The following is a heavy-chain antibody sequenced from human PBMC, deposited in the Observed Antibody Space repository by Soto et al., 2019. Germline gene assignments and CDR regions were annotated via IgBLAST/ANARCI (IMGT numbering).Heavy chain of an antibody. CDR2: ISAYNGNT. V-gene: IGHV1-18*01. D-gene: IGHD4-4*01. Sequence: ASVKVSCKASGYTFTSYGISWVRQAPGQGLEWMGWISAYNGNTNYAQKLQGRVTMTTDTSTSTAYMELRSLRSDDTAVYYCARDVMTTEMSITYYYYGMDVWGQGTLVTVSS. J-gene: IGHJ6*02. CDR1: GYTFTSYG. CDR3: ARDVMTTEMSITYYYYGMDV.